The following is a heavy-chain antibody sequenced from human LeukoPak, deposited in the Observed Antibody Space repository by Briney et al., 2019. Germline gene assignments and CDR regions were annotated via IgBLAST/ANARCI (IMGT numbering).Heavy chain of an antibody. D-gene: IGHD3-10*01. CDR1: GGSISSSNW. Sequence: SGTLSLTCAVSGGSISSSNWWSWVRQPPGKGLEWIGEIYHSGSTYYNPSLKSRVTISVDTSKNQFSLKLSSVTAADTAVYYCASGLSYYYGSGSYDYWGQGTLVTVSS. J-gene: IGHJ4*02. CDR2: IYHSGST. CDR3: ASGLSYYYGSGSYDY. V-gene: IGHV4-4*02.